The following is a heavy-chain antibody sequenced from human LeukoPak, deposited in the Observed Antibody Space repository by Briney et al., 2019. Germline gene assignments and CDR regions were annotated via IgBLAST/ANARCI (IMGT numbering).Heavy chain of an antibody. Sequence: GSLRLSCAASGFTFSSYSMNWVRQAPGKGLEWVSSISSSSSYIYYADSVKGRFTISRDNAKNSLYLQMNSLKTEDTAVYYCTTVGETRYYYYMDVWGKGTTVTVSS. CDR2: ISSSSSYI. CDR3: TTVGETRYYYYMDV. CDR1: GFTFSSYS. J-gene: IGHJ6*03. V-gene: IGHV3-21*03.